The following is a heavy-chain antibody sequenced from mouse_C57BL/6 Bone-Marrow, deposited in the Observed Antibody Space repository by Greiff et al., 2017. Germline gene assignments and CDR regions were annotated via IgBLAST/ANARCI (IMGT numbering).Heavy chain of an antibody. V-gene: IGHV6-3*01. J-gene: IGHJ3*01. CDR3: TAGGWLLAY. Sequence: EVQVVESGGGLVQPGGSMKLSCVASGFTFSNYWMNWVRQSPEKGLEWVAQIRLKSDNYATHYAESVKGRFTISRDDSKSSVYQQMNNLRAEDTGIYYCTAGGWLLAYWGQGTLVTVSA. CDR2: IRLKSDNYAT. CDR1: GFTFSNYW. D-gene: IGHD2-3*01.